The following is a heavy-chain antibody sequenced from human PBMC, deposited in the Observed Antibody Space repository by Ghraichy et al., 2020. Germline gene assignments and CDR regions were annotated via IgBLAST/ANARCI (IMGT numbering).Heavy chain of an antibody. Sequence: LSLTCAASGFTFTSYYMTWVRKVPGKGLEWVANIKYDSSEKYYEDSVKGRFTISRDNAKNSLYLQMNSLRPDDTAVYYCARGGYNYGSNPIDYWGQGTLVTVSS. V-gene: IGHV3-7*04. CDR3: ARGGYNYGSNPIDY. J-gene: IGHJ4*02. D-gene: IGHD5-18*01. CDR1: GFTFTSYY. CDR2: IKYDSSEK.